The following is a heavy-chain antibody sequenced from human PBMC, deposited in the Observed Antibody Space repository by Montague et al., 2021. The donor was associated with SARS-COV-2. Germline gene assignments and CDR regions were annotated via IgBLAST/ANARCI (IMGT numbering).Heavy chain of an antibody. V-gene: IGHV3-7*01. CDR1: GFTSGDYQ. D-gene: IGHD3/OR15-3a*01. CDR2: INQDETAK. J-gene: IGHJ4*02. Sequence: SLRLSLSASGFTSGDYQMTWVRQAPGKGLQWVANINQDETAKTYVDSVKGRFTISRDNAKNSLILQMNSLEDEDTAVYYCARSPRGSGTGWLDYWGQGTLVTVSS. CDR3: ARSPRGSGTGWLDY.